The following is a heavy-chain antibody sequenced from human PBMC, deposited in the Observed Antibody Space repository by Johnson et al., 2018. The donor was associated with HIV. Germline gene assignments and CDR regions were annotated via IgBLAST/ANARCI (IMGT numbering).Heavy chain of an antibody. CDR1: GFTFSSSW. D-gene: IGHD1-26*01. J-gene: IGHJ3*02. V-gene: IGHV3-7*01. CDR2: IKQDGSEK. CDR3: ARDPEGAPPLGAFDI. Sequence: VQLVESGGVVVQPGGSLRLSCAASGFTFSSSWMSWVRQAPGKGLEWVANIKQDGSEKYYVDSVKGRFTISRDNAKNSLYLQMNSLRAEDTAVYYCARDPEGAPPLGAFDIWGQGTMVTVSS.